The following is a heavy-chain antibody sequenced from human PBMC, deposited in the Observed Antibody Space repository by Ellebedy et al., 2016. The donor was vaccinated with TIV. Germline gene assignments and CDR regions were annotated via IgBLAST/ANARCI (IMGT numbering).Heavy chain of an antibody. CDR3: ARGRRDAYNYSYKGGAYDV. CDR2: VIPMFRIA. Sequence: SVKVSCXASGGTFSKNAINWMRQAPGQGLEWMGGVIPMFRIANYAQRFQDKVKITADESTSTVYMELSSLRVEDTAVYYCARGRRDAYNYSYKGGAYDVWGLGTMVIVSS. V-gene: IGHV1-69*13. D-gene: IGHD5-24*01. J-gene: IGHJ3*01. CDR1: GGTFSKNA.